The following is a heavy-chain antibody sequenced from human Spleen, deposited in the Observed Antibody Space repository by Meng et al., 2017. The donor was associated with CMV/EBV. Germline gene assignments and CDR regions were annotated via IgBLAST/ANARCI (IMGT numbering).Heavy chain of an antibody. CDR1: GFTFSSYS. Sequence: GESLKISCAASGFTFSSYSMNWVRQAPGKGLEWVSSISSSSSYIYYADSVKGRFTISRDNSKDTLYLQMDRLRPEDTAIYYCAKGCSDYKCYIESWGQGALVTVSS. CDR3: AKGCSDYKCYIES. V-gene: IGHV3-21*01. CDR2: ISSSSSYI. D-gene: IGHD3-10*01. J-gene: IGHJ4*02.